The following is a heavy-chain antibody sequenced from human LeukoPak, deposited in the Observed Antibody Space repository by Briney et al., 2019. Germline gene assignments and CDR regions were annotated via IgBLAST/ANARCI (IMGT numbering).Heavy chain of an antibody. J-gene: IGHJ3*02. V-gene: IGHV1-8*01. CDR2: MNPNSGNT. Sequence: APVKVSCKASGYTFTSYDINWVRQATGQGLEWMGWMNPNSGNTGYAQKFQGRVTMTRNTSISTAYMELSSLRSEDTAVYYCARAMIGGGAFDIWGQGTMVTVSS. D-gene: IGHD3-22*01. CDR3: ARAMIGGGAFDI. CDR1: GYTFTSYD.